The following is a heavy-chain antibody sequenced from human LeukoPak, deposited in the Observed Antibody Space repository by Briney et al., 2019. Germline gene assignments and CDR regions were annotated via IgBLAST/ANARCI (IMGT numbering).Heavy chain of an antibody. CDR3: ARSGYYGSGSFSNFDY. CDR2: IYYSGST. V-gene: IGHV4-30-2*01. J-gene: IGHJ4*02. Sequence: SETLSLTCAVSGGSISTGGYSCSWIRQPPGKGLEWIGYIYYSGSTYYNPSLKSRVTISVDRSKNQFSLKLTSVTAADTAVYYCARSGYYGSGSFSNFDYWGQGTLVTVSS. D-gene: IGHD3-10*01. CDR1: GGSISTGGYS.